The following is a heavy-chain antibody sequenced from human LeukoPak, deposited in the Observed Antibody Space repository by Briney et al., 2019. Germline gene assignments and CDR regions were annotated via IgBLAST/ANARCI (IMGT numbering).Heavy chain of an antibody. V-gene: IGHV3-23*01. Sequence: GGSLRLSCAASGFTFSSYAMSWVRQAPGKGLEWVSAISGSGGSTYYADSVKDRFTISRDNAKNSLYLQMNSLRAEDTAVYYCARDRVYSSSWYDAFDIWGQGTMVTVSS. CDR3: ARDRVYSSSWYDAFDI. D-gene: IGHD6-13*01. CDR2: ISGSGGST. J-gene: IGHJ3*02. CDR1: GFTFSSYA.